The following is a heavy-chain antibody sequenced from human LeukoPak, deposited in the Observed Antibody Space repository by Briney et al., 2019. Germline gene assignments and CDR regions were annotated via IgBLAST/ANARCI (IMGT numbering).Heavy chain of an antibody. Sequence: ASVKVSCKASGYTFTSYYMHWVRQAPGQGLEWMGIINPSGGSTSYAQKFQGRVTMTRDMSTSTVYMELSSPRSEDTAVYYCARDSSSSWSERYYYYYMDVWGKGTTVTISS. J-gene: IGHJ6*03. CDR2: INPSGGST. D-gene: IGHD6-13*01. CDR1: GYTFTSYY. CDR3: ARDSSSSWSERYYYYYMDV. V-gene: IGHV1-46*01.